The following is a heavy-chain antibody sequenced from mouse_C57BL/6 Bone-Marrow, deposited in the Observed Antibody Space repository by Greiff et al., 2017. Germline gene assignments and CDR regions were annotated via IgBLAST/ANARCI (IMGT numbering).Heavy chain of an antibody. CDR3: APTGTFAY. V-gene: IGHV1-49*01. J-gene: IGHJ3*01. CDR1: YFAFMASA. CDR2: FTMYSDAT. D-gene: IGHD4-1*02. Sequence: LQQSGAELVRPGSSVKLSCKASYFAFMASAMPWVKQSPGHGLEWIGSFTMYSDATEYSENFKGKATLTANTSSRTAYMELRSLTSEDSAVYDWAPTGTFAYWGQGTLVTVSA.